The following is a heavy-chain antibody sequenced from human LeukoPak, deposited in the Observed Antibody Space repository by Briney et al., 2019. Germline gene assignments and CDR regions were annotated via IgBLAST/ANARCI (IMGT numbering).Heavy chain of an antibody. D-gene: IGHD5-18*01. CDR3: ARDRGHSYGYDAFDI. Sequence: SETLSLTCTVSGGSISSYYWSWIRQPPGKGLEWIGYIYYSGSTNYNPSLKSRVTISVDTSKNQFSLKLSSVTAADTAVYYCARDRGHSYGYDAFDIWGQGTMVTVSS. CDR1: GGSISSYY. V-gene: IGHV4-59*01. CDR2: IYYSGST. J-gene: IGHJ3*02.